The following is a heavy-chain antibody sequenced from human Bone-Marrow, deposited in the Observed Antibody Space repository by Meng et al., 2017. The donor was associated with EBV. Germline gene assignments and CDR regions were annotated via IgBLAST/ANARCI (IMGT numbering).Heavy chain of an antibody. CDR1: GGNFSSYA. D-gene: IGHD4-23*01. CDR3: ARGDYGGFSNPFF. J-gene: IGHJ4*02. CDR2: IIPIFGTA. Sequence: VQSGAEVQSAVSSVKVSVKSSGGNFSSYAISWVRQAPGQGLEWMGGIIPIFGTANYAQKFQGRVTITADESTSTAYMELSSLRSEDTAVYYCARGDYGGFSNPFFWGQGTLVTVSS. V-gene: IGHV1-69*01.